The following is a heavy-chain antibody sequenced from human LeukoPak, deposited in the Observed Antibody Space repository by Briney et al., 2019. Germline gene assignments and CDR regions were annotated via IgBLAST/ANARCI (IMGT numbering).Heavy chain of an antibody. Sequence: SQTLSLTCAISGDSVSSNSAAWNWIRQSPSRGLEWLGRTYYRSKLYNDYAVSVKSRITINPDTSKNQFSLQLNSVTPEDTAVYYCARDFGYSSGWVPNTGFDPWGQGTLVTVSS. CDR1: GDSVSSNSAA. CDR3: ARDFGYSSGWVPNTGFDP. V-gene: IGHV6-1*01. CDR2: TYYRSKLYN. J-gene: IGHJ5*02. D-gene: IGHD6-19*01.